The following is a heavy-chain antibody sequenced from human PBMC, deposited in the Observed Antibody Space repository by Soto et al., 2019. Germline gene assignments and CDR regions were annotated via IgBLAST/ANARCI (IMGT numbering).Heavy chain of an antibody. Sequence: QVRLQESGPGLVKPSETLSLTCTVSGASISRYYWSWIRQSPGKGLEWIGYLYNTGSTIYNPSLKSRVIISVDASRNQFSLKMNSVTAADTAVYYCARDLWGYCGVGCYPLDVWGQGTTVTVSS. CDR3: ARDLWGYCGVGCYPLDV. D-gene: IGHD2-21*02. V-gene: IGHV4-59*01. CDR2: LYNTGST. CDR1: GASISRYY. J-gene: IGHJ6*02.